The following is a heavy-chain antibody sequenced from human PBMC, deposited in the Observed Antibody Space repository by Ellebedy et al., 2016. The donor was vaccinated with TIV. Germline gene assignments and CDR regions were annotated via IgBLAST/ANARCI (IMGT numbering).Heavy chain of an antibody. CDR3: AKIGATGYWYFDL. D-gene: IGHD2-8*02. CDR1: GFTFSSYA. CDR2: ISWNSGSI. Sequence: GGSLRLSXAASGFTFSSYAMSWVRQAPGKGLEWVSGISWNSGSIGYADSVKGRFTISRDNAKNSLYLQVNSLRAEDTAIYYCAKIGATGYWYFDLWGRGTLVTVSS. J-gene: IGHJ2*01. V-gene: IGHV3-23*01.